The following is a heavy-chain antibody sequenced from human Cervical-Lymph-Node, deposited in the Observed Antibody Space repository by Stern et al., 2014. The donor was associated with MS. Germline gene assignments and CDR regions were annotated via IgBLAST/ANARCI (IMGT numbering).Heavy chain of an antibody. CDR1: GFIFSSYA. D-gene: IGHD2-15*01. CDR2: LSNEGSKQ. CDR3: ARDTCRGGGCYFRY. V-gene: IGHV3-30-3*01. J-gene: IGHJ4*02. Sequence: VQLEESGGGVVQPGRSLRLSCAASGFIFSSYAMHWVRQAPGKGLDWVAFLSNEGSKQFYADSVKGRFTLSRDNSNNTLYLQMNSLRPEDTAVYYCARDTCRGGGCYFRYWGQGILITVS.